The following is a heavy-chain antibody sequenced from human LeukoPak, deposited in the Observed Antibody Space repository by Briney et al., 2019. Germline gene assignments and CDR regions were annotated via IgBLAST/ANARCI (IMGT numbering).Heavy chain of an antibody. CDR1: GFTFSSYG. Sequence: GGSLRLSCAASGFTFSSYGMHWVRQAPGKGLEWVAFIRYDGSNKYYADSVKGRFTISRDNAKNSLYHCASSRGYNSGYRALELPPSPIDWGQGTLVTVSS. J-gene: IGHJ4*02. CDR3: LPPSPID. V-gene: IGHV3-30*02. D-gene: IGHD5-18*01. CDR2: IRYDGSNK.